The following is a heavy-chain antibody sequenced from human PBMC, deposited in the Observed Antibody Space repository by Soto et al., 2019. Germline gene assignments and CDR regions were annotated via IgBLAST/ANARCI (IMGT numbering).Heavy chain of an antibody. V-gene: IGHV1-69*01. CDR2: IMPLYAKP. D-gene: IGHD1-26*01. CDR1: GGTFNTYT. Sequence: QVQLVQSGAEVKKPGSSVKVSCKASGGTFNTYTISWVRQVPGQGLEWMGGIMPLYAKPTYVQPFLGRVTIAADEHTSTVYMELSSLRSEDTALYYCASLNNWSSGDGRIDVWGRGTAVSVSS. J-gene: IGHJ6*02. CDR3: ASLNNWSSGDGRIDV.